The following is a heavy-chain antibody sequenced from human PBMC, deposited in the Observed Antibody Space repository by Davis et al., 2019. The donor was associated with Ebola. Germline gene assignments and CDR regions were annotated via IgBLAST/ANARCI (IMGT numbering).Heavy chain of an antibody. CDR3: ARGGLWFGELGSGYYFDY. V-gene: IGHV1-69*06. D-gene: IGHD3-10*01. Sequence: SVKVSCKASGGTFSSYAISWVRQAPGQGLEWMGGIIPIFGTANYAQKFQGRVTITADKSTSIAYMELSSLRSEDTAVYYCARGGLWFGELGSGYYFDYWGQGTLVTVSS. CDR1: GGTFSSYA. CDR2: IIPIFGTA. J-gene: IGHJ4*02.